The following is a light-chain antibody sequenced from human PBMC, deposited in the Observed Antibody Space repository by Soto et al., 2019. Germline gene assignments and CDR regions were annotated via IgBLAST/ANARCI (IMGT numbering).Light chain of an antibody. Sequence: DIQMTQSPSTLSASVGDRVTITCRASQSISSWLAWYQQKPGKAPKLLIYKTSSLESGVPSRFSGSGSGTEFTLTSSSLQPDDFATYYCQQYNSYSGMYTFGQGTKLEIK. CDR1: QSISSW. V-gene: IGKV1-5*03. CDR2: KTS. J-gene: IGKJ2*01. CDR3: QQYNSYSGMYT.